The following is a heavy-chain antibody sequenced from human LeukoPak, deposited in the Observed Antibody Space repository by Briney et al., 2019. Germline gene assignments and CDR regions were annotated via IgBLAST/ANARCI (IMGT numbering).Heavy chain of an antibody. D-gene: IGHD3-3*01. CDR2: IKEDGNEI. J-gene: IGHJ3*02. CDR1: GFTFSSYW. V-gene: IGHV3-7*01. Sequence: PGGSLRLSCAASGFTFSSYWMSWVRQAPGKGLEWVANIKEDGNEIYYMDSVKGRFTISRDNAKNSLFLQMSSLRAEDTAVYYCARDLAYYDFWSGRNALDIWGQGTMATVSS. CDR3: ARDLAYYDFWSGRNALDI.